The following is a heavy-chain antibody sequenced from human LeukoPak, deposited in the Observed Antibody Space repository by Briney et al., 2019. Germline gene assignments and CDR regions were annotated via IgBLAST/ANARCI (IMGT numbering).Heavy chain of an antibody. D-gene: IGHD3-22*01. J-gene: IGHJ1*01. CDR2: INPNSGGT. CDR1: GYTFTGHY. Sequence: ASVKVSCKASGYTFTGHYMHWVRQAPGQGLEWMGWINPNSGGTNYAQKFQGRVTMTRDTSISTAYMELSRLRSDDTAVYYCARSRAYYYDSSGYSEYFQHWGQGTLVTVSS. V-gene: IGHV1-2*02. CDR3: ARSRAYYYDSSGYSEYFQH.